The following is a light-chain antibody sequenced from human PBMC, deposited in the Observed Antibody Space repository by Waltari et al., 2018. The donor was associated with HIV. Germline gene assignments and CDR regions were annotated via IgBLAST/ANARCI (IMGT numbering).Light chain of an antibody. CDR1: SSNIGSNT. CDR2: SSR. CDR3: AAWDDSLNTPV. J-gene: IGLJ3*02. V-gene: IGLV1-44*01. Sequence: QSVLTQPPSASGTPGQRVTISCSGSSSNIGSNTVNWYQQLPGTAPKLLIYSSRRRPPAYPCGFSGPKSGASASLAFNGLRSDDGADYYFAAWDDSLNTPVFGGGTRLTVL.